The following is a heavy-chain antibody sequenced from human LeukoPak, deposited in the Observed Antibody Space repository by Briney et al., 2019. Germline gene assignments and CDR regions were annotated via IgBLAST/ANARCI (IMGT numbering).Heavy chain of an antibody. CDR1: GGSISSYY. J-gene: IGHJ4*02. V-gene: IGHV4-59*08. Sequence: SETLSLTCTVSGGSISSYYWSWIRQPPGKGLEWIGYIYYSGSTSLNPSRKSRVHISVDTSKKQFSLKLSSVTAADTAVYYCARHPTGVYSSSWIYYFDYWGQGTLVTVSS. CDR3: ARHPTGVYSSSWIYYFDY. D-gene: IGHD6-13*01. CDR2: IYYSGST.